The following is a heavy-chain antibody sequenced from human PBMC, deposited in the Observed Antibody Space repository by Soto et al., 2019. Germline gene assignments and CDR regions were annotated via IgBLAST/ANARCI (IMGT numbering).Heavy chain of an antibody. Sequence: PSETLSLTCSVSGGSVSSESYYWSWIRQTPGKGLEWIGNVENSGSTKYNPSLKSRVTISVDTSKNQFSLKLSSVTGADTAVYYCARERGDSHWLDPWGQGTLVTVSS. D-gene: IGHD2-21*01. CDR2: VENSGST. CDR3: ARERGDSHWLDP. J-gene: IGHJ5*02. CDR1: GGSVSSESYY. V-gene: IGHV4-61*01.